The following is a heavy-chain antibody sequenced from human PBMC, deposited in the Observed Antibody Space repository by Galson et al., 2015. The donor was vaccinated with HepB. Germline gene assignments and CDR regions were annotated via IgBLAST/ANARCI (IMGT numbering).Heavy chain of an antibody. CDR3: ARAVSSWGFTRYFGMDV. CDR2: TYYRSKWYV. CDR1: GDSVSSNSAA. V-gene: IGHV6-1*01. Sequence: CAISGDSVSSNSAAWTWIRQSPSRGLEWLGRTYYRSKWYVDYAVSVKSRITINPDTSKNLFSLHLNSVTPDDTGVYYCARAVSSWGFTRYFGMDVWGQGTTVTVSS. J-gene: IGHJ6*02. D-gene: IGHD6-13*01.